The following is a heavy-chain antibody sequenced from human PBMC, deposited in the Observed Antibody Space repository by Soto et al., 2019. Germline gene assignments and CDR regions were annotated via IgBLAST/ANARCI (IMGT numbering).Heavy chain of an antibody. D-gene: IGHD3-10*02. CDR1: DGSSSGYY. CDR2: INPSGST. Sequence: QVQLQQWGAGLLKPSETLSLTCTVYDGSSSGYYWSWVRQPPGKGLEWIGEINPSGSTNSNPSLKSRVTISVDTSNNQFSLNVNSVAAADTAVYYCARGRITMLHWGQGTLVTVSS. CDR3: ARGRITMLH. J-gene: IGHJ4*02. V-gene: IGHV4-34*01.